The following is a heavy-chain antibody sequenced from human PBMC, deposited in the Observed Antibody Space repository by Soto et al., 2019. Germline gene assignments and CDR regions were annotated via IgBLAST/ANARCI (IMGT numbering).Heavy chain of an antibody. CDR2: INHSGST. CDR1: GGSFSGYY. Sequence: PSETLSLTCAVYGGSFSGYYWSWIRQPPGKGLEWIGEINHSGSTNYNPSLKSRVTISVDTSKNQFSLKLSSVTAADTAVYYCARGLGNYYGSGSYWGPFDYWGQGTLVTVSS. D-gene: IGHD3-10*01. J-gene: IGHJ4*02. V-gene: IGHV4-34*01. CDR3: ARGLGNYYGSGSYWGPFDY.